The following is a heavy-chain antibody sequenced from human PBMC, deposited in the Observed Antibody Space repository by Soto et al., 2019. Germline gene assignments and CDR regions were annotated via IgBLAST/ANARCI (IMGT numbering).Heavy chain of an antibody. Sequence: QITVKESGLTLVKHTQTLTLTCTFSGFSLSTNGMGVGWIRQSPGKALEWLALIYWDDDKRYSPSLRSRLTIPQDTPTTQGELTMTNMDPVDPPTYYCARLTRGVYDLDRLLEKFDYWVPGTLVTVSA. CDR1: GFSLSTNGMG. V-gene: IGHV2-5*02. CDR3: ARLTRGVYDLDRLLEKFDY. J-gene: IGHJ4*02. D-gene: IGHD5-12*01. CDR2: IYWDDDK.